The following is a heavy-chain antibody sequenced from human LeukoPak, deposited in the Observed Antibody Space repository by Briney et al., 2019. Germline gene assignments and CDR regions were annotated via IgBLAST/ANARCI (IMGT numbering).Heavy chain of an antibody. CDR3: ARDRGYDYYDSSGYYPKDYFDY. J-gene: IGHJ4*02. D-gene: IGHD3-22*01. Sequence: ASVKVSCNACGYTFTSYYMHWVRQAPGQGLEWMGIINPSGGSTSYAQKFQGRVTITRDTSTSTVYMELSSLRSEDTAVYYCARDRGYDYYDSSGYYPKDYFDYWGQGTLVTVSS. CDR1: GYTFTSYY. V-gene: IGHV1-46*03. CDR2: INPSGGST.